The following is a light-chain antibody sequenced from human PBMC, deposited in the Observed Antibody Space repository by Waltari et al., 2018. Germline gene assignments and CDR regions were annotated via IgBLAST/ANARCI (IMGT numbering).Light chain of an antibody. CDR2: DAS. J-gene: IGKJ4*01. CDR1: QSVNNY. CDR3: QQRSNWPLT. V-gene: IGKV3-11*01. Sequence: EIVLTQSPATLSLSPGERATLSCRASQSVNNYLAWYQQKPGQAPSLLIYDASNRATGIPARFSGSGSGTDFTLTISILEPEDFAVYYCQQRSNWPLTFGGGTKVEIK.